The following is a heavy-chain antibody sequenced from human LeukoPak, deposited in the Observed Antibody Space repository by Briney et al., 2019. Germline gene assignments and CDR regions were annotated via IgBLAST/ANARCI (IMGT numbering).Heavy chain of an antibody. Sequence: SETLSLTCTVSGGSISSYYWSWIRQPPGKGLEWIGYIYYSGSTNYNPSLKSRVTISVDTSKNQFSLKLSSVTAADTAVYYCARATLLWFGELPYGMDVWGQGTTATVSS. J-gene: IGHJ6*02. CDR1: GGSISSYY. D-gene: IGHD3-10*01. V-gene: IGHV4-59*01. CDR3: ARATLLWFGELPYGMDV. CDR2: IYYSGST.